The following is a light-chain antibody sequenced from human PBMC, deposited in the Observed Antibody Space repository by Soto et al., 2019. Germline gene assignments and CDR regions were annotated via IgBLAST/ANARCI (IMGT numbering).Light chain of an antibody. Sequence: DIQMTQSPSSLSASVGDRVTITCQASQDISNYLNWYQQKPGKAPKLLIYDASKLETGVPSRFSGSGSGTDFTFTISSLQPEDIATYYCQQYDNLPVTFGQGTKVDIK. CDR1: QDISNY. CDR3: QQYDNLPVT. J-gene: IGKJ1*01. V-gene: IGKV1-33*01. CDR2: DAS.